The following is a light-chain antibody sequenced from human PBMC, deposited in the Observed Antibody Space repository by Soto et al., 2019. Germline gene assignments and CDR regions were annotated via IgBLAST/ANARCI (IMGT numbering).Light chain of an antibody. CDR1: QSISTY. Sequence: DIQMTQSPSTLSASVGDRVTITCRASQSISTYLAWYQQKPGKAPKVLIYWASSLESGVPSRFSGSGSGTEFTLTISSLQSDDPPSYYYCQQYYSYPWTFGQGTKVEVK. CDR3: QQYYSYPWT. V-gene: IGKV1-5*03. J-gene: IGKJ1*01. CDR2: WAS.